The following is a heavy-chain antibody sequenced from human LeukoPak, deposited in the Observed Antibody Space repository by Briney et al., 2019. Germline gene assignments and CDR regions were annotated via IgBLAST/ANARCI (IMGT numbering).Heavy chain of an antibody. D-gene: IGHD2-15*01. J-gene: IGHJ4*02. Sequence: PGGSLRLSCAASGFTFISYGMHWVRQAPGKGLEWVAVISSDGSNTFYADSVKGRFTISRDNAKNSLYLQMNSLRAEDTAVYYCARDPLVVVAGYVDSFDYWGQGTLVTVSS. CDR3: ARDPLVVVAGYVDSFDY. CDR2: ISSDGSNT. V-gene: IGHV3-30*03. CDR1: GFTFISYG.